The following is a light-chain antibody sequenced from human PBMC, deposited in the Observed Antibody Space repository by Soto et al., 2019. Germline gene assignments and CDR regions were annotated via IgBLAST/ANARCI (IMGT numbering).Light chain of an antibody. CDR3: QQYGSSPTWT. CDR1: QGIRND. Sequence: DIHRTQSPSSLSASVGDRVTITGRASQGIRNDLAWFQQKPGKAHKRLIYAACTLQSGVPWRFSGSGSGTEFTLTISSLQSEDFAVYYCQQYGSSPTWTCGQWTK. CDR2: AAC. J-gene: IGKJ1*01. V-gene: IGKV1-17*01.